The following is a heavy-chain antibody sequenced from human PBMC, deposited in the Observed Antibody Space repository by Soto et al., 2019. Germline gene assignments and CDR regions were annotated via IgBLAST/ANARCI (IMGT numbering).Heavy chain of an antibody. J-gene: IGHJ4*02. CDR2: ISAYNGNT. D-gene: IGHD3-3*01. CDR1: GYTFTSYG. V-gene: IGHV1-18*01. CDR3: ARALYYDFWSGYFDY. Sequence: GASVKVSCKASGYTFTSYGISWVRQAPGQGLEWMGWISAYNGNTKYSQKFQGRVTITRDTSASTAYMELSSLRSEDTAVYYCARALYYDFWSGYFDYWGQGTLVTVSS.